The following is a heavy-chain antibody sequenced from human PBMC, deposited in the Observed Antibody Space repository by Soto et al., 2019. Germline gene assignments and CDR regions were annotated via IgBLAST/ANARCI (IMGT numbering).Heavy chain of an antibody. V-gene: IGHV1-3*01. CDR2: INAGNGNT. CDR1: GYTFTSYA. D-gene: IGHD2-21*02. Sequence: QVQLVQSGAEVKKPGASVKVSCKASGYTFTSYAMHWVRQAPGQRLEWMGWINAGNGNTKYSQKFQGRVTITRDTSASTAYMELSSLTSEDTAVYYCARGGHIVVVTAMFDYWGQGTLVTVSS. CDR3: ARGGHIVVVTAMFDY. J-gene: IGHJ4*02.